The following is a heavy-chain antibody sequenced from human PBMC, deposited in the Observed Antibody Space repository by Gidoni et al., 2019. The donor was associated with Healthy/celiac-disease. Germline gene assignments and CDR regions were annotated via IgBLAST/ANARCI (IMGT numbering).Heavy chain of an antibody. CDR1: GFTFSSYA. D-gene: IGHD6-19*01. Sequence: EVQLVESGGGLVQPGGSLRLSCSASGFTFSSYAMHWVRQAPGKVLEYVSAIRSNGGSTYYADSVKGRFTISRDNSKNTLYLQMSSLRAEDTAVYYCVKDVLAVSVWGQGTTVTVSS. CDR2: IRSNGGST. CDR3: VKDVLAVSV. J-gene: IGHJ6*02. V-gene: IGHV3-64D*06.